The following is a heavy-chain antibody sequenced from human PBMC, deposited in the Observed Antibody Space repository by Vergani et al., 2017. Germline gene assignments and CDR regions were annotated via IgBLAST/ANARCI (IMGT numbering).Heavy chain of an antibody. D-gene: IGHD1-26*01. Sequence: VQLLESGGGLVQPGGSLRLSCAASGFTFSSYGMHWVRQAPGKGLEWVAFIRYDGSNKYYADSAKGRFTISRDNSKNTLYLQMNSLRAEDTAVYYCAKPTKFIVGATSFDYWGQGTLVTVSS. CDR1: GFTFSSYG. CDR3: AKPTKFIVGATSFDY. J-gene: IGHJ4*02. CDR2: IRYDGSNK. V-gene: IGHV3-30*02.